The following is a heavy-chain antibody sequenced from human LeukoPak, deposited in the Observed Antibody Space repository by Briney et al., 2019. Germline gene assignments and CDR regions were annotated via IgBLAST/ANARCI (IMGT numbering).Heavy chain of an antibody. CDR2: IRSKAYGGTT. Sequence: GGSLRLSCTASGFTFGDYAMSWFRQAPGKGLEWVGFIRSKAYGGTTEYAASVKGRFTISRDDSKSIAYLQMNSLKTEDTAVYYCTRGILWFGELSPLVDYWGQGTLVTVSS. J-gene: IGHJ4*02. V-gene: IGHV3-49*03. CDR3: TRGILWFGELSPLVDY. D-gene: IGHD3-10*01. CDR1: GFTFGDYA.